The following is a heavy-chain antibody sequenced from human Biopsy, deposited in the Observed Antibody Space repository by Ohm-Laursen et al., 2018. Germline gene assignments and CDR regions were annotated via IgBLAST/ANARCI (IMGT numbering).Heavy chain of an antibody. CDR3: ARATNSTGWPYYYFYGMDV. D-gene: IGHD2/OR15-2a*01. Sequence: PSETLSLTCTVSGGSISSDYWSWIRQTPGKGLEWIGYIYYSGSTNYNPSLKSRVTISVDTSKNQFSLRLNSLTAADTAVYYCARATNSTGWPYYYFYGMDVWGQGTTVTVSS. CDR1: GGSISSDY. J-gene: IGHJ6*02. CDR2: IYYSGST. V-gene: IGHV4-59*01.